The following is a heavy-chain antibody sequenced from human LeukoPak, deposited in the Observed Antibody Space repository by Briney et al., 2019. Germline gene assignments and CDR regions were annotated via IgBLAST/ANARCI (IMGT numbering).Heavy chain of an antibody. Sequence: GASVKVSCKASGYTFTGYYMHWLRQPPGQGLEWMGLINPNSGGTNYAQKFQGRVTMTRNTSISTAYMELSRLRSDDTAVYYCARGCRRWLQSSDYYFDYWGQGTLVTVSS. D-gene: IGHD5-24*01. J-gene: IGHJ4*02. CDR2: INPNSGGT. CDR3: ARGCRRWLQSSDYYFDY. V-gene: IGHV1-2*02. CDR1: GYTFTGYY.